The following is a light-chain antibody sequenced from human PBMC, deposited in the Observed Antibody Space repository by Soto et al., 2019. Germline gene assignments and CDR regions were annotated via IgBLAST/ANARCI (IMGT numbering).Light chain of an antibody. V-gene: IGKV3-20*01. CDR2: GAS. CDR3: QQYGSSPWT. Sequence: EIVLTQSPATLSLSPGERATLSCRASQSVSNYLAWYQQKPGQAPRLLIYGASNRATGIPDRFSGSASGTDFTLTISRLEPEDFAVYYCQQYGSSPWTFGQGTKVDIK. CDR1: QSVSNY. J-gene: IGKJ1*01.